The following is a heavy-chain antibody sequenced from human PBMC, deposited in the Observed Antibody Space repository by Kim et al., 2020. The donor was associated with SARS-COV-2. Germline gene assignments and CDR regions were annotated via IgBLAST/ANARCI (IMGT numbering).Heavy chain of an antibody. D-gene: IGHD4-17*01. J-gene: IGHJ4*02. Sequence: SGYPVKGRFTISGANAKNSLYLQMHSLRAEDTAVYYCARVYGDYDYYFDYWGQGTLVTVSS. CDR3: ARVYGDYDYYFDY. V-gene: IGHV3-7*04.